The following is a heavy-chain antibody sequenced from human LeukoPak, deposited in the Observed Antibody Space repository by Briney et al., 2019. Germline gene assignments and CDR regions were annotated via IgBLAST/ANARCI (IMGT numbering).Heavy chain of an antibody. CDR1: GFTFSDYY. V-gene: IGHV3-11*01. CDR3: ARDKDDYGSGNHWFDP. CDR2: ISSSGSTI. Sequence: GGSLRLSCAASGFTFSDYYMSWIRQAPGKGLEWISYISSSGSTIYYADSVKGRFTISRNNAKNSLYLQMNSLRAEDTAVYYCARDKDDYGSGNHWFDPWGQGTLVTVSS. J-gene: IGHJ5*02. D-gene: IGHD3-10*01.